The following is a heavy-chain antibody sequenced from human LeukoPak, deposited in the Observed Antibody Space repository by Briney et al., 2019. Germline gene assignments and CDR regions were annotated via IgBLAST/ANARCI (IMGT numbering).Heavy chain of an antibody. V-gene: IGHV3-11*01. J-gene: IGHJ4*02. CDR3: ARGRDTWNTVTTMFGDY. CDR2: ISSSGSTI. Sequence: GGSLRLSCAASGFTFSDYYMSWIRQAPGKGLEWVSYISSSGSTIYYADSVKGRFTISRDNAKNSLYLQMNSLRAEDTAVYYCARGRDTWNTVTTMFGDYWGQGTLVTVSS. CDR1: GFTFSDYY. D-gene: IGHD4-11*01.